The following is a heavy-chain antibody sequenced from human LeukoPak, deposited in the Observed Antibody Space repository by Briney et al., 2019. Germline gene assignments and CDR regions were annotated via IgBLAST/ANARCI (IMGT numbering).Heavy chain of an antibody. CDR2: ISYDGSNK. CDR3: ARDCRDGYNYDYYYYYGMDV. D-gene: IGHD5-24*01. V-gene: IGHV3-30-3*01. Sequence: PGRSLRLSCAASGFTFSSYAMHWVRQAPGKGLEWVAVISYDGSNKYYADSVKGRFTISRDNSKNTLYLQMNSLRAEDTAVYYCARDCRDGYNYDYYYYYGMDVWGQGTTVTVSS. J-gene: IGHJ6*02. CDR1: GFTFSSYA.